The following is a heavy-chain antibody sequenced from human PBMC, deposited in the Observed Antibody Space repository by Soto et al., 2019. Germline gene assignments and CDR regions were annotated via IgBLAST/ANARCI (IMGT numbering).Heavy chain of an antibody. CDR3: ARDGASIDSSGKFDY. Sequence: QVQLVESGGGVVQPGRSLRLSCVASGFKFTDYGLNWVRQTPGKGLEWVAISWFDGSIAYYAESVKGRFTISRDDSRNTVYLHINSLRGEDTAMYYCARDGASIDSSGKFDYWGQGTQVTVSS. CDR1: GFKFTDYG. D-gene: IGHD3-22*01. V-gene: IGHV3-33*01. J-gene: IGHJ4*02. CDR2: SWFDGSIA.